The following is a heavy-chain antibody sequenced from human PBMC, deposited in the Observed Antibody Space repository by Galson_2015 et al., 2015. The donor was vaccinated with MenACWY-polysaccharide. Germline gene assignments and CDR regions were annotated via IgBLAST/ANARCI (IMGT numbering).Heavy chain of an antibody. J-gene: IGHJ4*02. CDR1: GDSISSSTYY. CDR2: IHYSGST. CDR3: ARLSKSTIVAPGAVDF. Sequence: SETLSLTCTVSGDSISSSTYYWGWLRQPPGKGLEWIGTIHYSGSTYYNPSLRSRVTVLVDTSKNQFSLKLNSVTAADTAVYHCARLSKSTIVAPGAVDFWGQGTLVPVSA. V-gene: IGHV4-39*01. D-gene: IGHD2-2*01.